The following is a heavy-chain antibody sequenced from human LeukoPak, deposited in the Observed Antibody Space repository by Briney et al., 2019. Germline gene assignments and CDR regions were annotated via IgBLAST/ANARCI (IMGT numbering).Heavy chain of an antibody. CDR3: ARVMTQEQVYYYYMDV. D-gene: IGHD2-21*01. CDR1: GGTFSSYA. V-gene: IGHV1-69*13. CDR2: IIPIFGTA. Sequence: ASVKVSCKASGGTFSSYAISWVRQAPGQGLEWMGGIIPIFGTANYAQKFQGRVTITADESTSTAYMELSSLRSEDTAVYYCARVMTQEQVYYYYMDVWGKGTTVTVSS. J-gene: IGHJ6*03.